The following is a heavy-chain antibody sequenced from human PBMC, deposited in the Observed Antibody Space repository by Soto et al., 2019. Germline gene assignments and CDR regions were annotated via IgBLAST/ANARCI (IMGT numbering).Heavy chain of an antibody. V-gene: IGHV1-18*04. D-gene: IGHD6-13*01. J-gene: IGHJ4*02. CDR3: ARDSAAHGPVFDY. CDR1: GYTFTTYG. Sequence: QVQLVQSGAEVRKPGASVKVSCKASGYTFTTYGISWVRQAPGQGLEWMAWISTSNGDTHYAQKVQERVSMTTDRFTSKAYMELRSLRSDDTSIYYCARDSAAHGPVFDYWGQWTLVTVST. CDR2: ISTSNGDT.